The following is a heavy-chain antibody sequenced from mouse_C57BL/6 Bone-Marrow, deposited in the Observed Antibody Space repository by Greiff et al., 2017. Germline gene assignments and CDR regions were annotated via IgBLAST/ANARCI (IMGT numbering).Heavy chain of an antibody. CDR1: GYTFTSYW. J-gene: IGHJ2*01. D-gene: IGHD2-3*01. CDR3: ARYGYYSYYLDY. Sequence: QVQLQQPGAELVMPGASVKLSCKASGYTFTSYWMHWVKQRPGQGLEWIGEIDPSDSYTNYNQKFKGKSTLTVDKSSSTADMQLSSLTSEDSAVYYGARYGYYSYYLDYWGQGTTLTVSS. CDR2: IDPSDSYT. V-gene: IGHV1-69*01.